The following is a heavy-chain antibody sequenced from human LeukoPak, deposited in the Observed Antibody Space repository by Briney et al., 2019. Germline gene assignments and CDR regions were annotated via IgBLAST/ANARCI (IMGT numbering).Heavy chain of an antibody. V-gene: IGHV1-2*04. CDR3: ARGRYGFDY. Sequence: ASVKVSCKASGYTFTSYGISWVRQAPGQGLEWMGWINPNSGGTNYAQKFQGWVTMTRDTSISTAYMELSRLRSDDTAVYYCARGRYGFDYWGQGTLVTVSS. CDR1: GYTFTSYG. CDR2: INPNSGGT. D-gene: IGHD4-17*01. J-gene: IGHJ4*02.